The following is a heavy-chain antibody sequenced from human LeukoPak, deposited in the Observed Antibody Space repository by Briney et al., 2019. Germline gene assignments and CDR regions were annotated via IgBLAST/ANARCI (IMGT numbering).Heavy chain of an antibody. CDR3: ARGYSANYGGLDY. J-gene: IGHJ4*02. CDR1: RGSLSSYY. CDR2: IYYSGST. V-gene: IGHV4-59*01. D-gene: IGHD1-26*01. Sequence: SETLSLTCTVSRGSLSSYYWSWIRQPPGKGLEWIGYIYYSGSTNYNPSLKSRVTISVDTSKNQFSLKLSSVTAADTAFYYCARGYSANYGGLDYWGQGTLVTVSS.